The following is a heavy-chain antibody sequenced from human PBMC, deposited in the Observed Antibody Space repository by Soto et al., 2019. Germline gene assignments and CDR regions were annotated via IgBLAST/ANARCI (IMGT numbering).Heavy chain of an antibody. CDR1: GGSVSSDSYY. V-gene: IGHV4-61*01. Sequence: SETLSLTCNVSGGSVSSDSYYWSWIRQPPGKGLEWIGYIYHDGSTNHNPYLKSRVTISVHTSKTQFSLKLSSVTAADTAVYYCARXFGGWKGRSYYYHGLDVWGQGTTVTVSS. CDR3: ARXFGGWKGRSYYYHGLDV. CDR2: IYHDGST. J-gene: IGHJ6*02. D-gene: IGHD6-19*01.